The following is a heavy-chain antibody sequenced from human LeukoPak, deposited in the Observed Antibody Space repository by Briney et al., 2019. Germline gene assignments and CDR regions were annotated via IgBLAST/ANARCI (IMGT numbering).Heavy chain of an antibody. D-gene: IGHD4-11*01. CDR2: IIPILGIA. V-gene: IGHV1-69*04. Sequence: ASVKVSCKASGGIFSSYAISWVRQAPGQGLEWMGRIIPILGIANYAQKFQGRVTITADKSTSTAYMELSSLRSEDTAVYYCARDRLGGNFDYWGQGTLVTVSS. CDR3: ARDRLGGNFDY. CDR1: GGIFSSYA. J-gene: IGHJ4*02.